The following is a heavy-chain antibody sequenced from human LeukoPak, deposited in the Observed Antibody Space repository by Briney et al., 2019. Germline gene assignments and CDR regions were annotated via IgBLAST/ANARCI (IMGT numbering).Heavy chain of an antibody. CDR2: MNPNSGNT. Sequence: ASVKVSCKASGYTFTTYAMYWVRQAPGQGLEWMGWMNPNSGNTGYAQKFQGRVTMTRNTSISTAYMELSSLRSEDTAVYYCARGKIAARAFDIWGQGTMVTVSS. V-gene: IGHV1-8*02. CDR1: GYTFTTYA. D-gene: IGHD6-6*01. J-gene: IGHJ3*02. CDR3: ARGKIAARAFDI.